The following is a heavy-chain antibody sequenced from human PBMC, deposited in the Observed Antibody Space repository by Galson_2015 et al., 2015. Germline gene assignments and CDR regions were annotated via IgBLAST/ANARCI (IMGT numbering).Heavy chain of an antibody. CDR2: ISGSGGST. CDR3: AKEGTGSVWDYYGMDV. V-gene: IGHV3-23*01. CDR1: GFTFSNYA. D-gene: IGHD1-26*01. J-gene: IGHJ6*02. Sequence: SLRLSCAASGFTFSNYAMSWVRQAPGKGLEWVSSISGSGGSTYYADSARGRFAISRDNSKNRLYLQMNTLRVEDAAIYYCAKEGTGSVWDYYGMDVWGQGTLVTVSS.